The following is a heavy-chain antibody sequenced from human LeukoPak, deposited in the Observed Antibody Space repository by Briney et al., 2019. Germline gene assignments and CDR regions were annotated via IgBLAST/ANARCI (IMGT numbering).Heavy chain of an antibody. CDR1: GFTFSDYI. CDR2: ISYDGSNK. CDR3: ARDRSNFFDP. V-gene: IGHV3-30-3*01. Sequence: PGGSLRPSCAVSGFTFSDYIMHWVRQAPGKGLEWVATISYDGSNKYYTDSVKGRFTISRDSSKNTLYLQVNSLRAEDTAVYYCARDRSNFFDPWGQGTLVTVSS. J-gene: IGHJ5*02.